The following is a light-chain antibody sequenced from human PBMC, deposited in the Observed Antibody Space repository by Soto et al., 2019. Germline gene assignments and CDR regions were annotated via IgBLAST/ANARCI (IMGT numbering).Light chain of an antibody. CDR3: QQYGSSGT. Sequence: EIGISQSPSTLSVSQGERATLSCRASQSVSSNLAWYQQKPGQAPRLLIYGASNRATGIPDRFSGSGSGTDFTLTISRLEPEDFAVYYCQQYGSSGTFGQGTMVAIK. CDR2: GAS. CDR1: QSVSSN. V-gene: IGKV3-20*01. J-gene: IGKJ1*01.